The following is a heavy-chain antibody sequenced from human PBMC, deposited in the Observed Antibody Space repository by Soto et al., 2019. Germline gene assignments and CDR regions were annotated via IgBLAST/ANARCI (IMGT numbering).Heavy chain of an antibody. V-gene: IGHV5-10-1*01. CDR2: IDPSDSQT. CDR1: GYGFAGYW. Sequence: GESLKIACKGSGYGFAGYWITWVRQKPGKGLEWMGRIDPSDSQTYYSPSFRGHVTIPATKSITTVFLQWSSLRASDTAMYYCARQIYDSDTGPNFQYYFDSWGKGTPVTVSS. D-gene: IGHD3-22*01. J-gene: IGHJ4*02. CDR3: ARQIYDSDTGPNFQYYFDS.